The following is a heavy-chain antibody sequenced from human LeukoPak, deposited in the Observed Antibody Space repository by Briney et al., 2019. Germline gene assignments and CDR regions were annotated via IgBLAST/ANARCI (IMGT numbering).Heavy chain of an antibody. CDR3: ARSGDYGDYPTVNYFDY. V-gene: IGHV1-2*02. CDR1: GYTFTSYY. D-gene: IGHD4-17*01. CDR2: INPNSGGT. J-gene: IGHJ4*02. Sequence: GASVKVSCKASGYTFTSYYMHWVRQAPGQGLEWMGWINPNSGGTNYAQKFQGRVTMTRDTSISTAYMELSRLRSDDTAVYYCARSGDYGDYPTVNYFDYWGQGTLVTVSS.